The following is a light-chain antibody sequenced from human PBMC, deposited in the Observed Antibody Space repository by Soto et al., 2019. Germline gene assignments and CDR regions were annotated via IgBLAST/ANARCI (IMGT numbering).Light chain of an antibody. CDR3: QQYRDLPQT. V-gene: IGKV3-20*01. Sequence: EIVLTQSPGTLSLSPGERATLSCRASQSVRSNYLACYQQKPGQAPRLLIYNSSTRATGIPDRFSGSWSGTDFTLTISRLEPEDFALYYCQQYRDLPQTFGQGTQVEIK. CDR2: NSS. CDR1: QSVRSNY. J-gene: IGKJ1*01.